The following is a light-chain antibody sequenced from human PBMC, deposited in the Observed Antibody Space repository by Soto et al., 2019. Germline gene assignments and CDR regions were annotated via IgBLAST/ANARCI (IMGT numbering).Light chain of an antibody. Sequence: EIVLTQSPGTLSVSPGESATLSCRASQSLSSRYLAWYQQKPGQAPRLLIYGASNTATGIPDWFSGSGSGTDFTLTISRLEPEDFAVYYCQHFGSTPGTFGPGTKVDFK. J-gene: IGKJ3*01. CDR3: QHFGSTPGT. CDR1: QSLSSRY. V-gene: IGKV3-20*01. CDR2: GAS.